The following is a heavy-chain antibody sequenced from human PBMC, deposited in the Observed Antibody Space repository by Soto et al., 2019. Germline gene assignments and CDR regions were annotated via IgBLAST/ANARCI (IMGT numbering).Heavy chain of an antibody. CDR3: ARVKGGSGGKGDPLDF. V-gene: IGHV3-74*01. CDR2: SYGDGTGP. Sequence: PGGSLRLSCVASGFSFSGYWMHWVRQRPGKGMAWVSNSYGDGTGPYADTVKGRFTISRDDAKSTIYLQMNGLRAEDTAVYYCARVKGGSGGKGDPLDFWGQGTLVTVSS. CDR1: GFSFSGYW. J-gene: IGHJ4*02. D-gene: IGHD2-15*01.